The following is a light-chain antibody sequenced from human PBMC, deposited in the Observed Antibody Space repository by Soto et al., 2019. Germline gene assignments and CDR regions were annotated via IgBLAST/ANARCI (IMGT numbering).Light chain of an antibody. CDR3: QQSGDTPPWT. CDR1: QSISKY. CDR2: AAS. J-gene: IGKJ1*01. Sequence: DIRMTQSPSSLSASVGDRVTITCRASQSISKYLNWYQHKAGKVPTLLIYAASSLQSGVPSRFGGSGSGTEFTLTIRSLQPEDFATYYCQQSGDTPPWTFGQGTKVDI. V-gene: IGKV1-39*01.